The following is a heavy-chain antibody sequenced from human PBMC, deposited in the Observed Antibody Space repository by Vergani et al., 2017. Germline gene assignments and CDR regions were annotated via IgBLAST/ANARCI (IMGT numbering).Heavy chain of an antibody. CDR1: GGSISSGSYY. Sequence: QVQLQESGPGLVKPSQTLSLTCTVSGGSISSGSYYWSWIRQPAGKGLEWIGRIYTSGSTNYNPSLKSRVTISVDTSKNQFSLKLSSVTAADTAVYYCARDQGSYYXMDVWGKGTTVTVSS. J-gene: IGHJ6*04. CDR2: IYTSGST. CDR3: ARDQGSYYXMDV. V-gene: IGHV4-61*02.